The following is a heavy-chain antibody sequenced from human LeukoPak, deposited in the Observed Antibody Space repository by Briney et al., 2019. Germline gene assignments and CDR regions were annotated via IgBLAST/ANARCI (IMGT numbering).Heavy chain of an antibody. J-gene: IGHJ5*02. CDR1: GGSFSGYY. CDR2: INHSGST. V-gene: IGHV4-34*01. Sequence: SETLSFTCAVYGGSFSGYYCSWIRQPPGKGLEWIGEINHSGSTNYNPSLKSRVTISVDTSKNQFSLKLSSVTAADTAVYYCARGVAVAGRVLWFDPWGQGTLVTVSS. D-gene: IGHD6-19*01. CDR3: ARGVAVAGRVLWFDP.